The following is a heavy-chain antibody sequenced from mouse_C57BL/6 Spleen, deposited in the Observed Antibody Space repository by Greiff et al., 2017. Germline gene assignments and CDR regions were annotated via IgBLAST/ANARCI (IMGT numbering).Heavy chain of an antibody. CDR3: ARSLNFIFDY. D-gene: IGHD1-1*01. Sequence: QVQLQQSGAELVKPGASVKISCKASGYAFSSYWMNWVKQRPGKGLEWIGQIYPGDGDTNYNGKFKGKATLTADKTSSTAYMQLSSLTSEDAAVYFCARSLNFIFDYWGHGTTLTVSS. J-gene: IGHJ2*01. CDR1: GYAFSSYW. V-gene: IGHV1-80*01. CDR2: IYPGDGDT.